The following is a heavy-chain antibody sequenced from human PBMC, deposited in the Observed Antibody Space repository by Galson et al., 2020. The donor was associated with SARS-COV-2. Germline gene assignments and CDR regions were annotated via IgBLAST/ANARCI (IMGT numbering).Heavy chain of an antibody. CDR3: ARSAGVAVAAPDY. CDR2: ISNDGSST. CDR1: GFTFSNYA. J-gene: IGHJ4*02. V-gene: IGHV3-30-3*01. Sequence: GGSLSLSCAASGFTFSNYAMHWVRQAPAKGLERVTLISNDGSSTYYADSVKGRFTISRDNSKNTLYLQMNSLRAEDTAVYYCARSAGVAVAAPDYWGQGMLVIVSS. D-gene: IGHD6-19*01.